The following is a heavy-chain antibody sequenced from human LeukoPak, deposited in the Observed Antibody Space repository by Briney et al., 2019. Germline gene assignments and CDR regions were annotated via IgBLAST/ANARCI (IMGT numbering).Heavy chain of an antibody. CDR3: AREGSRDFWSGPVYYFDY. D-gene: IGHD3-3*01. CDR2: IYYSGST. V-gene: IGHV4-39*02. CDR1: GGSISSSSYY. Sequence: PSETLSLTCTVSGGSISSSSYYWGRIRQPPGKGRVWIGRIYYSGSTYYDPSLKSRVTISVDTAKNQLSLRLSSVTAADTAVYYCAREGSRDFWSGPVYYFDYWGQGTLVTVSS. J-gene: IGHJ4*02.